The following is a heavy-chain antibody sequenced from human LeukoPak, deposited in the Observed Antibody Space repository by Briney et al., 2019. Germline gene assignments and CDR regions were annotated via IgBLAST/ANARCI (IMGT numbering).Heavy chain of an antibody. D-gene: IGHD3-22*01. V-gene: IGHV4-31*03. CDR3: AMSSGNIEVDY. J-gene: IGHJ4*02. Sequence: SQTLSLTCTVSGGSISSGGYYWSWIRQHPGKGLEWIGYIYYSGSTYYNPSLKSRVTISVDTSKNQFPLKLSSVTAADTAVYYCAMSSGNIEVDYWGQGTLVTVSA. CDR2: IYYSGST. CDR1: GGSISSGGYY.